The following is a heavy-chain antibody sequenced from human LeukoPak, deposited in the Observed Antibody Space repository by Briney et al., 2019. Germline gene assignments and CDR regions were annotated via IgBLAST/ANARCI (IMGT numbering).Heavy chain of an antibody. J-gene: IGHJ6*02. Sequence: GGSLRLSCAASEFTVSSNYMSWVRQAPGKGLEWVSVIYSGGNTFYADSVKGRFTISRDNSKNTLYLQMNSLTAEDTAVYYCARGGGLDVWGQGATVTVSS. V-gene: IGHV3-53*01. CDR1: EFTVSSNY. D-gene: IGHD3-16*01. CDR2: IYSGGNT. CDR3: ARGGGLDV.